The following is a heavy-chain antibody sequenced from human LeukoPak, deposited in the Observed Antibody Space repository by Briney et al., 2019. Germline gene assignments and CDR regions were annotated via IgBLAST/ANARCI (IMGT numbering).Heavy chain of an antibody. CDR2: IYYSGST. J-gene: IGHJ2*01. CDR3: ARTCGSSGLGYFDL. D-gene: IGHD6-13*01. CDR1: GGSISSYY. V-gene: IGHV4-59*01. Sequence: SETLSLTCTVSGGSISSYYWSWIRQPPGKGLEWIGYIYYSGSTNYSPSLKSRLTISVDTSKNQFPLKLSSVTAADTAVYYCARTCGSSGLGYFDLWGRGTLVTVSS.